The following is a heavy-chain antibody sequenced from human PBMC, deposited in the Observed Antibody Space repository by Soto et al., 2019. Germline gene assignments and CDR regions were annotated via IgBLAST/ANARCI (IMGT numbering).Heavy chain of an antibody. D-gene: IGHD3-10*01. CDR2: IYYSGST. CDR1: GGSIISGDYY. CDR3: ASISVRNYYYGMDV. Sequence: SETLSLTCTVSGGSIISGDYYWMWIRQPPGKGLEWIGYIYYSGSTYYNPSLKSRVTISVDTSKNQFSLKLSSVTAADTAVYYCASISVRNYYYGMDVWGQGTTVTVSS. J-gene: IGHJ6*02. V-gene: IGHV4-30-4*01.